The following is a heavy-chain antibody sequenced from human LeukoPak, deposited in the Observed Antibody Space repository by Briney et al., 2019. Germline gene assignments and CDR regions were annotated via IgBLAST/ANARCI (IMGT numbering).Heavy chain of an antibody. D-gene: IGHD5-24*01. V-gene: IGHV4-4*08. CDR1: GGSLKNYY. CDR3: ARLSVDMNTLDWYFDL. J-gene: IGHJ2*01. Sequence: SETLSLTCTVSGGSLKNYYWSWIRQPPGKGLEWFGHIYSTGITNYNPSLRSRLAISVDTSKNQFSLKLSSVTAADTALYFCARLSVDMNTLDWYFDLWGRGTLVTVSS. CDR2: IYSTGIT.